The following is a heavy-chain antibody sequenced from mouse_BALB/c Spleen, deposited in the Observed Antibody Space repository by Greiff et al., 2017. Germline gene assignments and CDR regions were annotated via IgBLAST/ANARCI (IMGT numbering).Heavy chain of an antibody. CDR3: GRTTVVAGDYAMDY. CDR2: INPYNGDT. Sequence: VQLKESGPELVKPGASVKISCKSSGYSSTGYFMNWVKQSHGKSLEWIGRINPYNGDTFYNQKFKGKATLTVDKSSSTAHMELLSLTSEDSAVYYCGRTTVVAGDYAMDYWGQGTSVTVSA. J-gene: IGHJ4*01. D-gene: IGHD1-1*01. V-gene: IGHV1-37*01. CDR1: GYSSTGYF.